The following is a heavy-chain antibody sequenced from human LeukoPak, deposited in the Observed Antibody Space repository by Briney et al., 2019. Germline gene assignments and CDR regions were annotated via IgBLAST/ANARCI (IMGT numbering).Heavy chain of an antibody. CDR3: ARGRGYYYGSGSHSN. D-gene: IGHD3-10*01. J-gene: IGHJ4*02. CDR1: GFTFSSYW. Sequence: GGSLRLSCAASGFTFSSYWMHWVRQAPGKGLVWVSRINSDGSSTSYADSVKGRFTISRGNAKNTLYLQMNSLRAEDTAVYYCARGRGYYYGSGSHSNWGQGTLVTVSS. CDR2: INSDGSST. V-gene: IGHV3-74*01.